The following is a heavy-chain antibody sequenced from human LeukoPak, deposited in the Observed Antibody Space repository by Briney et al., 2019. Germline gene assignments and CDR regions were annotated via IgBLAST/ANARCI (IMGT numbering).Heavy chain of an antibody. D-gene: IGHD3-10*01. CDR2: INPSGGST. J-gene: IGHJ4*02. CDR1: GYTFTSYY. V-gene: IGHV1-46*01. CDR3: ARAQEGVRGVNRDLYYFDY. Sequence: ASVKVSCKASGYTFTSYYMHWVRQAPGQGLEWMGIINPSGGSTSYAQKFQGRVTMTRDTSTSTVYKELSSLRSEDTAVYYCARAQEGVRGVNRDLYYFDYWGQGTLVTVSS.